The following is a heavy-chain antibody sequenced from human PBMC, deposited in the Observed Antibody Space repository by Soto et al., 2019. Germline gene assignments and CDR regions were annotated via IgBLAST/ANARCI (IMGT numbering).Heavy chain of an antibody. CDR3: ARGYRISMVILTTNYFDS. Sequence: SETLSLTCAVNCGPFGGFYWTWIRQSPGKGLEWIGEIHHGGSTNYNPSLKSRVTMSLDTSKNQFSLKLTSVTAADTAVYYCARGYRISMVILTTNYFDSWGKGTPVTVSS. D-gene: IGHD3-10*01. V-gene: IGHV4-34*01. J-gene: IGHJ4*02. CDR1: CGPFGGFY. CDR2: IHHGGST.